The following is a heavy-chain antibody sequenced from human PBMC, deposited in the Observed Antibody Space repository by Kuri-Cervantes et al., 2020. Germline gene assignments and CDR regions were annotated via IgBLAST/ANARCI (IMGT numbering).Heavy chain of an antibody. CDR1: GYTFTSYG. CDR3: ATPPRACSGGSCYSFDY. J-gene: IGHJ4*02. CDR2: ISAYNGNT. D-gene: IGHD2-15*01. Sequence: ASVKVSCKASGYTFTSYGISWVRQAPGQGLEWMGWISAYNGNTNYAQKLQGRVTMTEDTSTDTAYMELSSLRSEDTAVYYCATPPRACSGGSCYSFDYWGQGTLVTVSS. V-gene: IGHV1-18*01.